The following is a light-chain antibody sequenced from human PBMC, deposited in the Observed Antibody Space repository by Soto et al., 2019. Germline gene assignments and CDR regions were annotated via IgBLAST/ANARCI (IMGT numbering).Light chain of an antibody. Sequence: DIQMTQSPSTLSASAGDRVTITCRASQCISNYLAWYQQKPGNVPKLLVYAASTLRSGVPSRCSGSGSVTEFTLTISSLQPEDVASYYGQKYNSAPQTVGEGTRVEIK. CDR2: AAS. J-gene: IGKJ4*02. CDR3: QKYNSAPQT. V-gene: IGKV1-27*01. CDR1: QCISNY.